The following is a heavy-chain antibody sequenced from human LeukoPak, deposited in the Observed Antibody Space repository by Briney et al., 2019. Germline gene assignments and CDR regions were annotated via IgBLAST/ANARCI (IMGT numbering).Heavy chain of an antibody. V-gene: IGHV3-69-1*02. Sequence: GGSLRLSCAASGFTFSDYYMNWVPQAPGKGLEWVSSISSSSTIYYADSVKGRFTISRDNAKNSLYLQMNSLRAEDTAVYYCARVLAVAGRAKDYWGQGALVTVSS. J-gene: IGHJ4*02. CDR3: ARVLAVAGRAKDY. D-gene: IGHD6-19*01. CDR2: ISSSSTI. CDR1: GFTFSDYY.